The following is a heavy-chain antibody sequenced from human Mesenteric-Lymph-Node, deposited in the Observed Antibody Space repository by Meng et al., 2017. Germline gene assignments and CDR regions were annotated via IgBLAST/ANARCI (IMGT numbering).Heavy chain of an antibody. J-gene: IGHJ4*02. D-gene: IGHD1-14*01. CDR1: GGSISSSNW. CDR3: ARDPTGGEDHQRV. V-gene: IGHV4-4*02. CDR2: IYHSGST. Sequence: QVQLQESGPGLVKPSGTLSPTCAVSGGSISSSNWWSWVRQPPGKGLEWIGEIYHSGSTNYNPSLKSRVTMSVDNSKNQFSLKLNSMTAADTAVYYCARDPTGGEDHQRVWGQGTLVTVSS.